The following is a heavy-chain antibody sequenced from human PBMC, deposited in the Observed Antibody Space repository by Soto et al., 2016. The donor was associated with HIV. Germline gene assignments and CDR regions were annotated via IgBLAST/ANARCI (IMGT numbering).Heavy chain of an antibody. CDR2: ISGSGGST. V-gene: IGHV3-23*01. Sequence: EVQLLESGGGLVQPGGSLRLSCAASGFTFSSYAMSWVRQAPGKGLEWVSAISGSGGSTYYADSVKGRFTISRDNSKNTLYLQMNSLRAEDTAVYYCAKDTLSGYSSGWTGAPWGQGTLVTVSS. CDR3: AKDTLSGYSSGWTGAP. CDR1: GFTFSSYA. D-gene: IGHD6-19*01. J-gene: IGHJ4*02.